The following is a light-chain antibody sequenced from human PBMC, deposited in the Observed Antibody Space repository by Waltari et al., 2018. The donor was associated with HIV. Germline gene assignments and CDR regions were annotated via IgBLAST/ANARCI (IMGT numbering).Light chain of an antibody. CDR1: QSISNN. J-gene: IGKJ4*01. Sequence: EIVMTQSPVTLSVSPGDRASLSCRASQSISNNLAWYQHKPGQAPRLLIYGASTGATGIPARFSGSGSGTYFTLSISSLQSEDFAVYYCQQYNKWPPLTFGGGTKVEIK. V-gene: IGKV3-15*01. CDR2: GAS. CDR3: QQYNKWPPLT.